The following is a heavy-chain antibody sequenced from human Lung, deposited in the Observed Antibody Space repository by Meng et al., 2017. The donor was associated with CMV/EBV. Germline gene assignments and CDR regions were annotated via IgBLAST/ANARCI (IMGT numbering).Heavy chain of an antibody. CDR2: IIPIFGTA. Sequence: XVXVSCKASGGTFSSYAISWVRQAPGQGLEWMGGIIPIFGTANHAQKFQGRVTITTDESTSTAYMELSSLRSEDTAVYYCARGPEGGGNSPYWGQGTLVTVSS. CDR1: GGTFSSYA. CDR3: ARGPEGGGNSPY. J-gene: IGHJ4*02. V-gene: IGHV1-69*05. D-gene: IGHD4-23*01.